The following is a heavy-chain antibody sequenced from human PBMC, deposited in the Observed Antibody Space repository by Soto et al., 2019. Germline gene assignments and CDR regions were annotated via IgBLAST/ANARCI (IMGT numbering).Heavy chain of an antibody. Sequence: QVQLVQSGAEVKKPGSSVKVSCKASGGTFSSYAISWVRQAPGQGLEWMGGIIPIFGTANYAQKFQGRVTITADESTSTAYMELSSLRSXXXXXXXCARDLGGSXXXXXXPWGQG. CDR3: ARDLGGSXXXXXXP. CDR1: GGTFSSYA. CDR2: IIPIFGTA. V-gene: IGHV1-69*01. D-gene: IGHD3-16*01. J-gene: IGHJ5*02.